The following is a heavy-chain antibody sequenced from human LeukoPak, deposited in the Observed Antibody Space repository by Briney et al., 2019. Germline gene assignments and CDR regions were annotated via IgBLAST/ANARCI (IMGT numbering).Heavy chain of an antibody. CDR3: ATLYDIVVVPAAIPRDY. D-gene: IGHD2-2*02. Sequence: ASVKVSCKVSGYTLTELSMHWVRQAPGKGLEWMGGFDPEDGETIYAQKFQGRVTMTEDTSTDTAYMELSSLRSEDTAVYYCATLYDIVVVPAAIPRDYWGQGTLVTVSS. V-gene: IGHV1-24*01. J-gene: IGHJ4*02. CDR2: FDPEDGET. CDR1: GYTLTELS.